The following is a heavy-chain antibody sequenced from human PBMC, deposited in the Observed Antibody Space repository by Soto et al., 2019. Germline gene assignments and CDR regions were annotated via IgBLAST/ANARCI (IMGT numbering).Heavy chain of an antibody. CDR3: ARAYRLEPPDY. CDR2: IYYSGST. V-gene: IGHV4-59*01. J-gene: IGHJ4*02. CDR1: GGSISSYY. D-gene: IGHD1-1*01. Sequence: QVQLQESGPGLVKPSETLSLTCTVSGGSISSYYWSWIRQPPGKGLEWIGYIYYSGSTNYNPALKSRVTISVDTSKNQFSLKLSSVTAADTAVYYCARAYRLEPPDYWGQGTLVTVSS.